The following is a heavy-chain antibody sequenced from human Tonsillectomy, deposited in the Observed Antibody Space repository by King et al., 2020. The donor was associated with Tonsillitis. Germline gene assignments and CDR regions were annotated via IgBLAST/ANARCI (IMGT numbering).Heavy chain of an antibody. V-gene: IGHV3-48*03. D-gene: IGHD5-24*01. CDR2: ISSSGRTI. Sequence: EVQLVESGGGLVQPGGSLRLSCAASGFTFSSYEMNWVRQAPGKGLEWVSFISSSGRTIYYGYSVKGRFTISRDNAKNSLYLQMNTLRAEDTAIYYCAREDGDADAFDIWSQGTMVTVSS. CDR1: GFTFSSYE. CDR3: AREDGDADAFDI. J-gene: IGHJ3*02.